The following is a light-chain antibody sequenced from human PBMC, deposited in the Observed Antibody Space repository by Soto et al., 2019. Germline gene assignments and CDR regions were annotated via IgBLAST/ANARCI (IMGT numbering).Light chain of an antibody. CDR2: EVS. V-gene: IGLV2-8*01. Sequence: QSALTQPPSASGSPGQSVTISCTGTRSDVGAYNYVSWYQQYPGKAPKLMIYEVSKRPSGVPDRFSGSKSGNTASLTVSGLQAEDEADYYCTSYVGSNIWVFGGGTKLTVL. CDR1: RSDVGAYNY. CDR3: TSYVGSNIWV. J-gene: IGLJ3*02.